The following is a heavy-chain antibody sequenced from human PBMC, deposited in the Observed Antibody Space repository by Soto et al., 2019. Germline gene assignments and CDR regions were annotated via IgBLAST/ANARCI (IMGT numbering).Heavy chain of an antibody. CDR1: GIPLSRFY. CDR2: IYYSGST. V-gene: IGHV4-59*08. Sequence: SETLSLTCGGHGIPLSRFYWGWIRQPPGKGLEWIGYIYYSGSTNYNPSLKSRVTISVDTSKNQFSLKLSSVTAADTAVYYCARRYGSSFDYWGQGTLVTVS. CDR3: ARRYGSSFDY. D-gene: IGHD6-13*01. J-gene: IGHJ4*02.